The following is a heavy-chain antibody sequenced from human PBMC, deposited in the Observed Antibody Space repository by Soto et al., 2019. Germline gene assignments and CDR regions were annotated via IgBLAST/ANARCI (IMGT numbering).Heavy chain of an antibody. Sequence: QVQLVESGGGVVQPGRSLRLSCAASGFTFSSYGMHWVRQAPGKGLEWVAVISYDGSNSDYADSVKGRFTISRDNSKNTLFLQMNSLRTEDTAVYYCARPGSGYDVLTGRYFYYFHTMDVWGQGTTVTVSS. V-gene: IGHV3-30*03. J-gene: IGHJ6*02. CDR2: ISYDGSNS. D-gene: IGHD3-9*01. CDR3: ARPGSGYDVLTGRYFYYFHTMDV. CDR1: GFTFSSYG.